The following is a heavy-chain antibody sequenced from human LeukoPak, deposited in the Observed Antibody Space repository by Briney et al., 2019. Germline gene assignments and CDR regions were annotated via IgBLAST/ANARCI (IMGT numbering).Heavy chain of an antibody. CDR3: ARGASMGLVDY. Sequence: SETLSLTCTVSGDSISSYYWSWIRQSPGKGLEWIGNIHYSGSTDQNPSLKSRVTISVDTSKNQFSLRLSSVTAADTAVYYCARGASMGLVDYWGQGTLVTVSS. J-gene: IGHJ4*02. D-gene: IGHD1-26*01. CDR1: GDSISSYY. CDR2: IHYSGST. V-gene: IGHV4-59*01.